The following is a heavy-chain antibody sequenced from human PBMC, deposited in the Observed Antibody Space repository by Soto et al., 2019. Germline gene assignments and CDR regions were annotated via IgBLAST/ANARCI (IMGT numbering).Heavy chain of an antibody. J-gene: IGHJ4*02. Sequence: SETLSLTCTVSGGSISSYYWSWIRQPPGKGLEWIGYIYYSGSTNYNPSLKSRVTISVDTSKNQFSLKLSSVTAADTAVYYCARQELWLRSFIYDYWGQGTLVTV. CDR3: ARQELWLRSFIYDY. CDR2: IYYSGST. CDR1: GGSISSYY. V-gene: IGHV4-59*08. D-gene: IGHD5-18*01.